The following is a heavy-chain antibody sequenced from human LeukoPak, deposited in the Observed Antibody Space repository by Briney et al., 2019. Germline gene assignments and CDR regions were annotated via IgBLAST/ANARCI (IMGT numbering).Heavy chain of an antibody. V-gene: IGHV1-8*03. CDR1: GYTFTNYD. J-gene: IGHJ4*02. CDR2: MNSGSGDT. CDR3: ARVWVIGGTARAEKYFDS. D-gene: IGHD1-7*01. Sequence: SVKSSCKASGYTFTNYDINWVRQATGQGLEWMGWMNSGSGDTAYAQKFQGRVTFTRDTSISTAYMELSSLRSEDTAVYYCARVWVIGGTARAEKYFDSWGQGTLVTVSS.